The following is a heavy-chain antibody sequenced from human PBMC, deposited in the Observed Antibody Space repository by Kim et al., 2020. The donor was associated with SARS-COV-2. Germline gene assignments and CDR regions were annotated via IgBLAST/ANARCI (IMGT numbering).Heavy chain of an antibody. CDR1: GFTFSNYW. CDR2: IKEDGREI. V-gene: IGHV3-7*01. Sequence: GGSLRLSCAAAGFTFSNYWMSWVRQAPGKGLEWVAIIKEDGREIYYVDSVKGRFTISRDNAKNSLYLQMNSLRAEDTAVYYCARDAVSTLTTSGFDFWGQGTLVTVSS. CDR3: ARDAVSTLTTSGFDF. J-gene: IGHJ4*02. D-gene: IGHD3-16*01.